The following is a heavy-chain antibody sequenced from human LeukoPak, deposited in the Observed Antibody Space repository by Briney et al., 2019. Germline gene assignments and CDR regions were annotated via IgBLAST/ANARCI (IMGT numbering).Heavy chain of an antibody. CDR3: ARGPRDSSGWYYYFDY. J-gene: IGHJ4*02. CDR2: ISVFNGNT. Sequence: ASVKVSCKASGYTISNYAFTWVRQAPGQGLEWMGWISVFNGNTKYAQKLQGRVTMTTDTSTSTAYMELRSLTSDDTAVYYCARGPRDSSGWYYYFDYWGQGTLVTVSS. D-gene: IGHD6-19*01. V-gene: IGHV1-18*01. CDR1: GYTISNYA.